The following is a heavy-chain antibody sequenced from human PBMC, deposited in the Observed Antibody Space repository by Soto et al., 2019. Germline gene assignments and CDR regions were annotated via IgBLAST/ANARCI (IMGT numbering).Heavy chain of an antibody. D-gene: IGHD3-3*01. Sequence: ASVKVSCKASGYTFTSYAMHWVRQAPGQRLEWMGWINAGNGNTKYSQKFQGRVTITRDTSASTAYMELSSLRSEDTAVYYCARRDLEWLHYDYWGQGTLVTVSS. CDR1: GYTFTSYA. J-gene: IGHJ4*02. V-gene: IGHV1-3*01. CDR2: INAGNGNT. CDR3: ARRDLEWLHYDY.